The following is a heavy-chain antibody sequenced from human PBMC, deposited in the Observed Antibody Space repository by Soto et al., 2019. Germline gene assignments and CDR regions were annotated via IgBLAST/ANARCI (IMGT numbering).Heavy chain of an antibody. Sequence: QLHLVQSGAVVKKPGASVTVSCSASGYPVTAYYMHWVRQAPGRGLEWMGGINPATGAAKYTQTFRGRVPMAGAPSKSTVLMDLRGLTSGDPAVFYCARGGGVGVAGSAAFDMWGQGTLVTVSS. V-gene: IGHV1-2*02. CDR3: ARGGGVGVAGSAAFDM. D-gene: IGHD3-3*01. J-gene: IGHJ3*02. CDR1: GYPVTAYY. CDR2: INPATGAA.